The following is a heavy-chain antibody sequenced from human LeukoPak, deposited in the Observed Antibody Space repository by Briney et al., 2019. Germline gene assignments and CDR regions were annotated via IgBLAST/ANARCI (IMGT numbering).Heavy chain of an antibody. Sequence: SETLSLTCTVSGGSISSYYWSWIRQPAGKGLEWIGRIYTSGSTNYNPSLKSRVTISVDTSKNQFSLKLSSVTAADTAVYYCARARGYSYGPYYYSYYMDVWGKGTTVTVSS. CDR3: ARARGYSYGPYYYSYYMDV. CDR2: IYTSGST. V-gene: IGHV4-4*07. J-gene: IGHJ6*03. CDR1: GGSISSYY. D-gene: IGHD5-18*01.